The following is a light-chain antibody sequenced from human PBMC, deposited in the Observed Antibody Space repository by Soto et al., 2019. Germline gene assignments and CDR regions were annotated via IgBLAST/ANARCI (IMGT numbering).Light chain of an antibody. CDR1: SSDVGGYNY. V-gene: IGLV2-8*01. Sequence: QSALTQHPSASGSPGQSVTISCTGTSSDVGGYNYVSWYQQHPGKAPKLMIYEVSKRPSGVPDRFSGSKSGNTASLTVSGLQAEDDADYYCSSYAGSNNLVFGGGTKLTVL. CDR3: SSYAGSNNLV. CDR2: EVS. J-gene: IGLJ2*01.